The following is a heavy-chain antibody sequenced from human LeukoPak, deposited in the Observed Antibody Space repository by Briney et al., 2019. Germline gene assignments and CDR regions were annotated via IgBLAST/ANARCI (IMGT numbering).Heavy chain of an antibody. Sequence: PSETLSLTCTVSGDSLNSYYWSWIRQPPGEGLQWIGYIFYSGSSNYNASLRSRVAISVDTSKNQFSLKLTSVTAVDTAVYYCAGRAARSFDYWGQGILVTVSS. V-gene: IGHV4-59*01. J-gene: IGHJ4*02. CDR2: IFYSGSS. D-gene: IGHD6-25*01. CDR1: GDSLNSYY. CDR3: AGRAARSFDY.